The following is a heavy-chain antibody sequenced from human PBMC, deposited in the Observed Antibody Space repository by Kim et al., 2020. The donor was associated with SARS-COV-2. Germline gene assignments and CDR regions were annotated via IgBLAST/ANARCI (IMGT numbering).Heavy chain of an antibody. V-gene: IGHV4-34*01. J-gene: IGHJ4*02. D-gene: IGHD3-10*01. CDR3: ARGNYYGSGSYRKYFDY. Sequence: LKSRVTISVATSKHQFSLKLSSVTAADTAVYYCARGNYYGSGSYRKYFDYWGQGTLVTVSS.